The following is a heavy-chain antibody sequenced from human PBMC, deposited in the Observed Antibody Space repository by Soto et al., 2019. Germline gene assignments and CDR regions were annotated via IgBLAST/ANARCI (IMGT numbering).Heavy chain of an antibody. CDR2: IWYDGGSK. D-gene: IGHD6-19*01. Sequence: QVQLVESGGGVVQPGRSLRLSCAVSGFTFRSYGMHWVRQPPGKGLEWVAVIWYDGGSKYHEDSVKGRFTISRDNSKNKLYLQMNSLRAEDTAVYDCARGEQWLDKKNYFDYWGQGTLVTVSA. CDR1: GFTFRSYG. J-gene: IGHJ4*02. V-gene: IGHV3-33*01. CDR3: ARGEQWLDKKNYFDY.